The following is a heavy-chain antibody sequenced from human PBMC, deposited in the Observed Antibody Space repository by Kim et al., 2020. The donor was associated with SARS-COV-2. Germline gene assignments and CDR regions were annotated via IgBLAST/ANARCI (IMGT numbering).Heavy chain of an antibody. V-gene: IGHV4-39*01. J-gene: IGHJ5*02. CDR2: MYYSANT. CDR3: ARHGGECSRETCSSHWFDP. CDR1: GGSFTRSSFY. D-gene: IGHD2-15*01. Sequence: SETLSLTYSVSGGSFTRSSFYWAWIRQPPGMGLEWIGSMYYSANTYYNPSLESRVTMSVDTSKNTFSLNLTSVTAAAAGVYYCARHGGECSRETCSSHWFDPWGQGTLVTVSS.